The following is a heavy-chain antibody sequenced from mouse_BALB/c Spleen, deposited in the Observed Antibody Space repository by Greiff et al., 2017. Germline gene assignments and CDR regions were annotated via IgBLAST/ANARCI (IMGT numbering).Heavy chain of an antibody. CDR1: GYTFTRYW. CDR2: IDPSDSET. CDR3: ASAHMKTASMDY. Sequence: QVQLQQPGAELVKPGAPVKLSCKASGYTFTRYWMNWVKQRPGRGLEWIGRIDPSDSETHYNQKFKDKATLTVDKSSSTASIQLSSLTSEDSAVYYWASAHMKTASMDYWGQGTSVTVSS. V-gene: IGHV1-69*02. J-gene: IGHJ4*01. D-gene: IGHD1-2*01.